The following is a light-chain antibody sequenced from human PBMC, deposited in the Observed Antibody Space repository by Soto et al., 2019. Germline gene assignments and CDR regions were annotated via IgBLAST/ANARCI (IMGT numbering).Light chain of an antibody. Sequence: DIQMTQSPSSMFASVGDRVTITCQATQDINIYLNWYQQKPGKAPNLLIYDASNLEIGVPSRFSGSGTGTHFTFTISSLETEVIGTYYCQQYDILPFTFGRGTRLEIK. CDR3: QQYDILPFT. CDR2: DAS. CDR1: QDINIY. V-gene: IGKV1-33*01. J-gene: IGKJ5*01.